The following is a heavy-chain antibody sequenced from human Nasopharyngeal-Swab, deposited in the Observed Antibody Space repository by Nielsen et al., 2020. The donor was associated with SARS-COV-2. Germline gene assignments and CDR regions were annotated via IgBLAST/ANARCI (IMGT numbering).Heavy chain of an antibody. V-gene: IGHV4-39*01. CDR3: ARAVATAMLGY. D-gene: IGHD5-18*01. CDR1: GGSISSSSYY. CDR2: IYYSGST. Sequence: GSLRLSCTVSGGSISSSSYYWGLIRQPPGKGLEWIGTIYYSGSTYYNPSLKSRVTISVDTSRNQFSLKLRSVTAADTAVYYCARAVATAMLGYWGQGTLVTVSS. J-gene: IGHJ4*02.